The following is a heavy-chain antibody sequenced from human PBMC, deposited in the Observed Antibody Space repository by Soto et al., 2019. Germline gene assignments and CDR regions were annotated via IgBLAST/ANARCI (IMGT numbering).Heavy chain of an antibody. CDR2: IKTTSDGGTI. V-gene: IGHV3-15*01. J-gene: IGHJ5*02. Sequence: EVQLVESGGGLVKPGESLRLSCAASGFTFSTAWMTWVRQAPGRGLEWVARIKTTSDGGTIHYAALVKGRFTISRDDSKDTLFLQMNSLKIEDTALYYCIRDPYGSTWGQGTLVTVSS. CDR1: GFTFSTAW. CDR3: IRDPYGST. D-gene: IGHD3-10*01.